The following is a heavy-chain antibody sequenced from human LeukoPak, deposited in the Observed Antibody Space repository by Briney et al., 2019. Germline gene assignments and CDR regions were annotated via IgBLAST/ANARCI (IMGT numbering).Heavy chain of an antibody. D-gene: IGHD3-3*01. CDR2: ISSSSSYI. J-gene: IGHJ4*02. Sequence: GGSLRLSCAASGFTFSSYSMNWVRQAPGKGLEWVSSISSSSSYIYYADSVKGRFTISRDNAKNSLYLQMNSLRAEDTAVYYCARAPYYDFWGGGDPYYFDYWGQGTLVTVSS. CDR3: ARAPYYDFWGGGDPYYFDY. V-gene: IGHV3-21*01. CDR1: GFTFSSYS.